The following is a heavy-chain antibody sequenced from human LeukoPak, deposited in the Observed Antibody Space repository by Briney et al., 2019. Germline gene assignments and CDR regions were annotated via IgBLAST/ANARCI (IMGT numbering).Heavy chain of an antibody. V-gene: IGHV4-59*01. CDR3: ARDLRGLYSYGYRLAFDI. D-gene: IGHD5-18*01. CDR1: GGSISSYY. Sequence: SETLSLTCTVSGGSISSYYWSWIRQPPGKGLEWIGYIYYSGSTNYNPSLKSRVTISVDTSKNQFSLKLSSVTAADTAVYYCARDLRGLYSYGYRLAFDIWGQGTMVTVSS. CDR2: IYYSGST. J-gene: IGHJ3*02.